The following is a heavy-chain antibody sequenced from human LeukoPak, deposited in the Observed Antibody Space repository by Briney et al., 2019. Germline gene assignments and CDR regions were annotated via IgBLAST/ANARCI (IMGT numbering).Heavy chain of an antibody. CDR3: ARVRGTTGTTPLWYYYYYMDV. CDR2: IYYSGST. V-gene: IGHV4-59*01. Sequence: PSETLSLTCTVSGGSISSYYWSWIRQPPGKGLEWIGYIYYSGSTNYNPSLKSRVTISVDTSKNQFSLKLSSVTAADTAVYYCARVRGTTGTTPLWYYYYYMDVWGKGTTVTVSS. CDR1: GGSISSYY. J-gene: IGHJ6*03. D-gene: IGHD1-7*01.